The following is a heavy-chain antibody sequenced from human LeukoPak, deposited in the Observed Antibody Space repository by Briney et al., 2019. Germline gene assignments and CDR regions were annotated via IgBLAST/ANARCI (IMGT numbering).Heavy chain of an antibody. V-gene: IGHV3-30*02. J-gene: IGHJ4*02. CDR2: IWYDGSNK. D-gene: IGHD3-22*01. CDR3: AKDRDYYDSSGSDY. Sequence: GGSLRLSCAASGFTFSNYGMHWVRQAPGKGLEWVAFIWYDGSNKYYADSVKGRFTISRDNSKNTLYLQMNSLRAEDTAVYYCAKDRDYYDSSGSDYWGQGTLVTVSS. CDR1: GFTFSNYG.